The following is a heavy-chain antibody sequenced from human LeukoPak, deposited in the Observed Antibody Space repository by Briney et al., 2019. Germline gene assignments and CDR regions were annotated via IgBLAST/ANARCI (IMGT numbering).Heavy chain of an antibody. CDR3: AKESSQWLVPY. J-gene: IGHJ4*02. CDR2: ITGNGGST. CDR1: GFTFSTYA. D-gene: IGHD6-19*01. Sequence: GRSLRLSCAASGFTFSTYAMTWVRQAPGKGLDWVSGITGNGGSTYYADSVKGRFTISRDNSKNTRYLQMDSLRAEDTAIYYCAKESSQWLVPYWGRGTLVTVSS. V-gene: IGHV3-23*01.